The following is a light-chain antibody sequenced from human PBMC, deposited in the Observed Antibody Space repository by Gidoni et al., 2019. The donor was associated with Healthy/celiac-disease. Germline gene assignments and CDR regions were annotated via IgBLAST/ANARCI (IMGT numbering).Light chain of an antibody. CDR3: SSYTSSSTRV. Sequence: QSALTQPASVSGSPGQSITISCTGTSSDVGGYNYVSWYQQPPGKAPKLMIYEVSNRPSGVSNRFSGSKSGNTASLTISELQAEDEADYYCSSYTSSSTRVFGGGTKLTVL. CDR2: EVS. CDR1: SSDVGGYNY. J-gene: IGLJ3*02. V-gene: IGLV2-14*01.